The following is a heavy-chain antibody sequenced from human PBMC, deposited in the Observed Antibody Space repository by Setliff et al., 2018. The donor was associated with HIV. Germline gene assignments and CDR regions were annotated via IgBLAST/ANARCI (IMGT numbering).Heavy chain of an antibody. D-gene: IGHD6-13*01. V-gene: IGHV4-39*07. CDR1: GFTFSSYV. CDR3: ARVSCSSWYSIPRYYYYSMDV. Sequence: GSLRLSCSASGFTFSSYVMHWVRQAPGKGLEWIGSIYYSGSTYYNPSLKSRVTISVDTSKNQFSLRLRSVTAADTAVYYWARVSCSSWYSIPRYYYYSMDVWGNGTTVTVSS. CDR2: IYYSGST. J-gene: IGHJ6*03.